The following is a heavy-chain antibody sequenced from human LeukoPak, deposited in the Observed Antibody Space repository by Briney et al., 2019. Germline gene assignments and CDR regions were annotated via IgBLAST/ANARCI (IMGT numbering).Heavy chain of an antibody. D-gene: IGHD3-22*01. CDR2: ISDSGGRT. V-gene: IGHV3-23*01. J-gene: IGHJ4*02. CDR1: GITLSNYG. Sequence: GGSLRLSCAVSGITLSNYGMNWVRQAPGKGLEWVAGISDSGGRTNYADSVKGRFTISRDNPKNTLYLQMNSLRAEDTAVYFCAKRGVVIRVILVGFHKEANYFDSWGQGVLVTVSS. CDR3: AKRGVVIRVILVGFHKEANYFDS.